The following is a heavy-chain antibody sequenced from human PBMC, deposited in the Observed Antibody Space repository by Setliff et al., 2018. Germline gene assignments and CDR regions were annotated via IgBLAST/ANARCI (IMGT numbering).Heavy chain of an antibody. CDR1: GGSFSGYC. CDR3: ARGHSYESRNSFVFYSNGLDV. D-gene: IGHD3-22*01. CDR2: ISYSGSA. J-gene: IGHJ6*02. Sequence: SETLSLTCAVYGGSFSGYCWSWIHQSPGRGLEWIGQISYSGSATYNPSLKSRVTISRDTSKNQFSLKLNSVTAADTAVLYCARGHSYESRNSFVFYSNGLDVWGQGTTVTVSS. V-gene: IGHV4-34*01.